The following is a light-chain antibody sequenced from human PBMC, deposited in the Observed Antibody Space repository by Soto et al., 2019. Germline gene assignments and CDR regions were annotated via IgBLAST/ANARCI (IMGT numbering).Light chain of an antibody. V-gene: IGLV3-21*04. CDR1: NIGSKS. Sequence: SYELTQPPSVSVAPGKTARITCGGNNIGSKSVHWYQQKPGQAPVLVIYYDSDRPSGIPERFSGSNSGNTATLTISRVEARDEADYYCQVWDSSSDHYVVFGGGTKLTVL. CDR3: QVWDSSSDHYVV. J-gene: IGLJ2*01. CDR2: YDS.